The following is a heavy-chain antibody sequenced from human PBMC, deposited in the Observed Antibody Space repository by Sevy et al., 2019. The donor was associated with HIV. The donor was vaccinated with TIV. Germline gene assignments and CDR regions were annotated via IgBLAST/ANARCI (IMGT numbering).Heavy chain of an antibody. CDR2: IYYTGST. V-gene: IGHV4-59*01. D-gene: IGHD6-19*01. CDR3: ARELISGRYYGMDV. Sequence: PETLSLTCTVSGGSISSYYWNWIRQSPGKGLEWIGYIYYTGSTNYNPSLKSRVTISVDTSKNQFSLKLTSVTAADTAVYYCARELISGRYYGMDVWGQGTTVTVSS. J-gene: IGHJ6*02. CDR1: GGSISSYY.